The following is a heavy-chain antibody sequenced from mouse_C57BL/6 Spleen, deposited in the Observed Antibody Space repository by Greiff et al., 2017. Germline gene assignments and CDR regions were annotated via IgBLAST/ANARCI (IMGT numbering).Heavy chain of an antibody. Sequence: EVKLVESGGGLVQPKGSLKLSCAASGFTFNTYAMHWVRQAPGKGLEWVARIRSKSSNYATYYADSVKDRFTISRDDSQSMLYLQMNNLKTEDTAMYDCVRDYGSSLRWYFDVWGTGTTVTVSS. CDR3: VRDYGSSLRWYFDV. D-gene: IGHD1-1*01. CDR1: GFTFNTYA. CDR2: IRSKSSNYAT. J-gene: IGHJ1*03. V-gene: IGHV10-3*01.